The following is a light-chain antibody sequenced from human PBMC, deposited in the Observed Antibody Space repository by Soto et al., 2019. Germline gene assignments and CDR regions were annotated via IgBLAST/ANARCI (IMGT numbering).Light chain of an antibody. Sequence: QSALPQPASVSGSPGQSITLSCTGTSSDVGGYKYVSWYQQHPGKAPKLMIYEVRNRPSGVSNRFSGSKSGNTASLTISGLQAEDEADYYCSSYTSSNTVVFGGGTKLTVL. CDR1: SSDVGGYKY. V-gene: IGLV2-14*01. CDR3: SSYTSSNTVV. CDR2: EVR. J-gene: IGLJ2*01.